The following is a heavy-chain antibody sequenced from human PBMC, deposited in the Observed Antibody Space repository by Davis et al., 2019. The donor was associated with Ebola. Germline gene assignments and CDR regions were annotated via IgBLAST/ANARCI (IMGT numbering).Heavy chain of an antibody. J-gene: IGHJ6*02. V-gene: IGHV4-59*08. CDR3: ARWGYYDFWSGYYWYYYGMDV. CDR2: IYYSGST. D-gene: IGHD3-3*01. CDR1: GGSLSSYY. Sequence: SETLSLTCTVSGGSLSSYYCSWIRPPAGKGLEWSGYIYYSGSTNYNTSLKSRVTISVDTSKNQFSLKLSSVTAEDTAVYYFARWGYYDFWSGYYWYYYGMDVWGQGTTVTVSS.